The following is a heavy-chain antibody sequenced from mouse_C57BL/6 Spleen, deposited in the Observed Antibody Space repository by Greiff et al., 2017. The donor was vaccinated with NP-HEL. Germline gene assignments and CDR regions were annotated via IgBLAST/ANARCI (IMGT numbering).Heavy chain of an antibody. CDR2: INPYNGGT. CDR1: GYTFTDYY. CDR3: ARKGYDGYLYFDY. V-gene: IGHV1-19*01. D-gene: IGHD2-3*01. J-gene: IGHJ2*01. Sequence: EVKLQESGPVLVKPGASVKMSCKASGYTFTDYYMNWVKQSHGKSLEWIGVINPYNGGTSYNQKFKGKATLTVDKSSSTAYMELNSLTSEDSAVYYCARKGYDGYLYFDYWGQGTTLTVSS.